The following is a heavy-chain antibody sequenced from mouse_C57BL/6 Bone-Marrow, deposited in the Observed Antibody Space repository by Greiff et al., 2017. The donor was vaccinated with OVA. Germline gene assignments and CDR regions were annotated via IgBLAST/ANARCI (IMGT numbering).Heavy chain of an antibody. Sequence: EVQLVESGPGLVKPSQSLSLTCSVTGYSITSGYYWNWIRQFPGNKLEWMGYISYDGSNNYNPSLKNRISITRDTSKNQFFLKLNSVTTEDTATYYCARDGIYYYGSSLFDYWGQGTTLTVSS. CDR3: ARDGIYYYGSSLFDY. D-gene: IGHD1-1*01. CDR1: GYSITSGYY. J-gene: IGHJ2*01. CDR2: ISYDGSN. V-gene: IGHV3-6*01.